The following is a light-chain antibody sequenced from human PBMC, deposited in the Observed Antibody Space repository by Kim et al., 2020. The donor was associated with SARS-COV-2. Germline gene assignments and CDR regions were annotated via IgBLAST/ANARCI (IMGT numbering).Light chain of an antibody. J-gene: IGKJ5*01. V-gene: IGKV3-11*01. CDR3: QQRTNWPAIT. Sequence: EIVLTQSPATLSLSPGERATLSCRASQSVTGYVAWYQQKRGQAPRLLIYTTSKRATGIPARFSGSGSGTDFALTIDSLEPEDCAVYYCQQRTNWPAITFGQGTRLEIK. CDR1: QSVTGY. CDR2: TTS.